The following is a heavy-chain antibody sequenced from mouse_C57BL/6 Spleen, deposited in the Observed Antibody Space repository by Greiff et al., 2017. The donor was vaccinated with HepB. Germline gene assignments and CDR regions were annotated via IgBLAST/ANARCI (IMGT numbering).Heavy chain of an antibody. D-gene: IGHD1-1*01. Sequence: DVKLVESGGGLVKPGGSLKLSCAASGFTFSDYGMHWVRQAPEKGLEWVAYISSGSSTIYYADTVKGRFTISRDNAKNTLFLQMTSLRSEDTAMYYCARPRITTVVALDYWGQGTTLTVSS. CDR3: ARPRITTVVALDY. V-gene: IGHV5-17*01. CDR1: GFTFSDYG. CDR2: ISSGSSTI. J-gene: IGHJ2*01.